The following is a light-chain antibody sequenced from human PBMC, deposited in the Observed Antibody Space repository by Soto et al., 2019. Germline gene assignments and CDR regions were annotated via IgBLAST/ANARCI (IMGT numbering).Light chain of an antibody. J-gene: IGKJ2*01. CDR1: QSISTW. CDR2: DAS. CDR3: QQYSSYYT. V-gene: IGKV1-5*01. Sequence: DIHMTQSPSALSASVGDRVTITCRASQSISTWLAWYQQKPGKAPKLLIFDASTLESGVPSRFSGSGSGTEFTLTISSRQPDDFATYYCQQYSSYYTFGQGTKLEIK.